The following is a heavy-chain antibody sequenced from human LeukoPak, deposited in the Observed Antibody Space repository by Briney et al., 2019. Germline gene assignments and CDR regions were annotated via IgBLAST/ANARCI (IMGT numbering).Heavy chain of an antibody. Sequence: SETLSLTCTVSGGSISSYYWSWIRQPPGKGPEWIGYIYYSGSTNYNPSLKSRVTISVDTSKNQFSLKLSSVTAADTAVYYCASVAAAGRFIGGWGQGTLVTVSS. CDR2: IYYSGST. J-gene: IGHJ4*02. V-gene: IGHV4-59*08. CDR1: GGSISSYY. CDR3: ASVAAAGRFIGG. D-gene: IGHD6-13*01.